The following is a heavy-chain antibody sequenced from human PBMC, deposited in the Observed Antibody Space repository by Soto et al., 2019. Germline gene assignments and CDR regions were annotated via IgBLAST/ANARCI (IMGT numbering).Heavy chain of an antibody. J-gene: IGHJ2*01. D-gene: IGHD6-6*01. Sequence: QVQLVESGGGVVQPGRSLRLSCAASGFTFSSYAMHWVRQAPGKGLEWVAVISYDGSNKYYADSVKGRFTISRDNSXNXLXXHMNSLRAEDTAVYYCASNLGDSSSHAHKYWYFDLWGRGTLVTVSS. V-gene: IGHV3-30-3*01. CDR2: ISYDGSNK. CDR1: GFTFSSYA. CDR3: ASNLGDSSSHAHKYWYFDL.